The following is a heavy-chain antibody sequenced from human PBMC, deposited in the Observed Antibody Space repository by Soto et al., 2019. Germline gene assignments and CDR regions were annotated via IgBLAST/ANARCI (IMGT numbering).Heavy chain of an antibody. CDR3: ARDNTVYYYGMDV. CDR2: IYYSGST. CDR1: GGSISSGGYY. J-gene: IGHJ6*02. D-gene: IGHD4-17*01. Sequence: SETLSLTCTVSGGSISSGGYYWSWIRQHPGKGLEWIGYIYYSGSTYYNPSLKSRVTISVDTSKNQFSLKLSSVTAADTAVYYCARDNTVYYYGMDVWGQGTTVTVS. V-gene: IGHV4-31*03.